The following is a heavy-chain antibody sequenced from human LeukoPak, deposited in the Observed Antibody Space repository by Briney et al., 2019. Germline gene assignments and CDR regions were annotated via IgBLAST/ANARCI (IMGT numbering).Heavy chain of an antibody. J-gene: IGHJ3*02. V-gene: IGHV4-61*01. Sequence: SETLSLTCTVSGGSVSSGSYYWSWIRQPPGKGLEWIGYIYYSGSTNYNPPLKSRVTISVDTSKNQFSLKLSSVTAADTAVYYCARAGTAMDVDAFDIWGQGTMVTVSS. CDR3: ARAGTAMDVDAFDI. CDR1: GGSVSSGSYY. CDR2: IYYSGST. D-gene: IGHD5-18*01.